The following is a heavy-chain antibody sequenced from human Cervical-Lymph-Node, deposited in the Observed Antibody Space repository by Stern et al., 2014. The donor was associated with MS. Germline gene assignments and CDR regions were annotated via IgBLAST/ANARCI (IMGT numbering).Heavy chain of an antibody. CDR1: GFNFDDYV. D-gene: IGHD4-17*01. Sequence: EVQLVESGGVVVQPGGSLRLSCAATGFNFDDYVMHWVRQAPGKGLEWVSLISWDATTEYYADSVKGRFTISRDSGTDFLYLEMTGLRPEDTGLYYCAKGRSQYGCIDAWGQGTTVIVSS. J-gene: IGHJ6*02. V-gene: IGHV3-43*01. CDR2: ISWDATTE. CDR3: AKGRSQYGCIDA.